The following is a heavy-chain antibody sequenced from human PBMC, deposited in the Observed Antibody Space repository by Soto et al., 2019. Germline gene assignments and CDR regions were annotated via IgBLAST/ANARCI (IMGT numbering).Heavy chain of an antibody. V-gene: IGHV5-10-1*01. J-gene: IGHJ4*02. CDR2: IDPSDSQT. Sequence: GESLKISCKGSGYSFAGYWITWVRQKPGKGLEWMGRIDPSDSQTYYSPSFRGHVTIPATKSITTVFLQWSSLRASDTALYYCARQIYDSDTGPNFQYYFDSWGQGTPVTVSS. CDR1: GYSFAGYW. D-gene: IGHD3-22*01. CDR3: ARQIYDSDTGPNFQYYFDS.